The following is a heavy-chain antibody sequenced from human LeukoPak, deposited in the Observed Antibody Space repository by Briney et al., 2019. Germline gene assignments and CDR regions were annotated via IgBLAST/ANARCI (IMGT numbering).Heavy chain of an antibody. V-gene: IGHV4-59*01. CDR2: IYSSGST. CDR1: GGSISTYY. Sequence: KPSETLSLTCTVSGGSISTYYWSWIRQPPAKGLEWIGYIYSSGSTNYNPSLKSRVTISVDTSKNQFSLKLSSVTAADTAIYYCARGYSSSWYWFDPWGQGTLVTVSS. D-gene: IGHD6-13*01. CDR3: ARGYSSSWYWFDP. J-gene: IGHJ5*02.